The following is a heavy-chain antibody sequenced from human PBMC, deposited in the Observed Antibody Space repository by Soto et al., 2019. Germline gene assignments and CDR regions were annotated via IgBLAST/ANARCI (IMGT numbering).Heavy chain of an antibody. D-gene: IGHD2-21*02. J-gene: IGHJ4*02. CDR2: IWYDGSNK. CDR1: GFTFSSYG. V-gene: IGHV3-33*01. Sequence: GGSLRLSCAASGFTFSSYGMHWVRQAPGKGLEWVAVIWYDGSNKYYADSVKGRFTISRDNSKNTLYLQMNSLRAEDTAVYYCARDRRAYCGGDCYVFFEYWGQGTLVTVSS. CDR3: ARDRRAYCGGDCYVFFEY.